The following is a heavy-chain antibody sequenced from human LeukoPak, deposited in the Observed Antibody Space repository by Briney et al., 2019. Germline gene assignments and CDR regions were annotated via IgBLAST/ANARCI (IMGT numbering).Heavy chain of an antibody. D-gene: IGHD4-17*01. CDR2: ISGNSGSI. J-gene: IGHJ6*03. V-gene: IGHV3-9*01. CDR3: AKGGRMTVTTSSYHYMDV. CDR1: GFTFDDYA. Sequence: PGRSLRLSCAASGFTFDDYAMHWVRQAPGKGLEWVSGISGNSGSIGYADSVKGRFTISRDNAKNSLYLQMNSLRAEDTALYYCAKGGRMTVTTSSYHYMDVWGKGTTGTVSS.